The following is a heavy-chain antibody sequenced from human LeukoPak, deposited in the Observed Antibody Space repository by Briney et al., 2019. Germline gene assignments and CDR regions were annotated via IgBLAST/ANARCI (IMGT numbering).Heavy chain of an antibody. CDR2: IYYSGNT. V-gene: IGHV4-59*01. CDR3: ARGSTAAGIYYFDY. D-gene: IGHD6-13*01. J-gene: IGHJ4*02. CDR1: GVSISSYY. Sequence: SETLSLTCTVSGVSISSYYWSWIRQPPGKGLEWIGYIYYSGNTNYNPSLKSRVTIQVDTSKNQFSLKLSSVTAADTAVYYCARGSTAAGIYYFDYWGQGTLVTVSS.